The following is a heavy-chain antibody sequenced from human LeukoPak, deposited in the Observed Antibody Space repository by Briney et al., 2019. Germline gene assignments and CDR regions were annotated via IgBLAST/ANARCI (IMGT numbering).Heavy chain of an antibody. J-gene: IGHJ4*02. V-gene: IGHV3-15*04. CDR2: IESKTDSGTT. CDR1: GFPFSDAW. Sequence: GGSLGLSCAASGFPFSDAWMSWFRQAPGKGLEWVGRIESKTDSGTTEYAAPVKGRFTISRDDSKNTLYLQMNSLKTEDTAVYYCTRDEGDDYFDNWGQGTLVTVSS. D-gene: IGHD3-16*01. CDR3: TRDEGDDYFDN.